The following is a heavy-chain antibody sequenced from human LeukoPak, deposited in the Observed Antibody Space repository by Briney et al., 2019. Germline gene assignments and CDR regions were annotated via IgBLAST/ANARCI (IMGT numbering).Heavy chain of an antibody. CDR3: ARDLKIVVRGVIGGAFDI. J-gene: IGHJ3*02. V-gene: IGHV4-38-2*02. Sequence: ETLSLTCTVSGYSISSGYYWSWIRQPPGKGLEWIGEINHSGSTNYNPSLKSRVTISVDTSKNQFSLKLSSVTAADTAVYYCARDLKIVVRGVIGGAFDIWGQGTMVTVSS. D-gene: IGHD3-10*01. CDR1: GYSISSGYY. CDR2: INHSGST.